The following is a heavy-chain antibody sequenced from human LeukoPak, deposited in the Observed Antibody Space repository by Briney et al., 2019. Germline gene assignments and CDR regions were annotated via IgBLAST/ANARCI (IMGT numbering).Heavy chain of an antibody. J-gene: IGHJ5*02. V-gene: IGHV4-4*02. CDR3: ARDHNQYYYGSGVSGGWFDP. Sequence: SGTLQLTCTLSRGSIMTTHWWSWFRQPPGKGLEWIGEIYHTGTTNYSPSLKSRLTISVDQSKNQFSLKLSSVTAADTAVYYCARDHNQYYYGSGVSGGWFDPWGQGTLVTVSS. D-gene: IGHD3-10*01. CDR2: IYHTGTT. CDR1: RGSIMTTHW.